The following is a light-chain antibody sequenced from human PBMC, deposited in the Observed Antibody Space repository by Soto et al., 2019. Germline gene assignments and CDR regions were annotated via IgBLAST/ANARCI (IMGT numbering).Light chain of an antibody. CDR3: QQYGNSPIT. CDR1: QSVSSN. CDR2: GAS. J-gene: IGKJ5*01. V-gene: IGKV3-15*01. Sequence: DIVMTQSPATLSVSPGERATLSCRASQSVSSNLAWYQQKPGQAPRLLIYGASTRATGIPARFSGSGSGTEFTLTISRLEPEDFAVFYCQQYGNSPITFGQGTRLEIK.